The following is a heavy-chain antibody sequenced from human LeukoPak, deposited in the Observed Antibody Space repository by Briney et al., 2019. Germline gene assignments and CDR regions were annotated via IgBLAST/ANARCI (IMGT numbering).Heavy chain of an antibody. CDR1: GYTFTSYD. V-gene: IGHV1-8*01. Sequence: ASVKVSCKASGYTFTSYDINWVRQATGQGLEWMGWMNPNSGNTGYAQKFQGRVTMTRNTSISTAYMELSSLRSEDTAVYYCARGRVGDYVWGSYRYSWLDPWGQGTLVTVSS. CDR2: MNPNSGNT. D-gene: IGHD3-16*02. J-gene: IGHJ5*02. CDR3: ARGRVGDYVWGSYRYSWLDP.